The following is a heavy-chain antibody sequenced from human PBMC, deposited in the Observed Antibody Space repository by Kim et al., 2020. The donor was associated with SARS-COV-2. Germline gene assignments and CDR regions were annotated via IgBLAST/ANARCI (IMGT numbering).Heavy chain of an antibody. J-gene: IGHJ2*01. D-gene: IGHD3-10*01. V-gene: IGHV3-30*01. Sequence: KGRFTISRDNSKNTLYLQMNSLRAEDTAVYYCARVVWRVTMVRGIEYFDLWGRGTLVTVSS. CDR3: ARVVWRVTMVRGIEYFDL.